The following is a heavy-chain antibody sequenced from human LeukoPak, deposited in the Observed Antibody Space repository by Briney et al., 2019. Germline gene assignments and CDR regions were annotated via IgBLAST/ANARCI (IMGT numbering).Heavy chain of an antibody. CDR1: GDSITNYY. Sequence: SETLSLTCTVSGDSITNYYWSWIRQSPGKGLEWIAYIYYSGTTNYNPSLNSRVTISVDTSKNQFSLKLRSVTAADTAVYYCARTRTRNNSGEYYFDYWGQGTLVTVSS. J-gene: IGHJ4*02. CDR3: ARTRTRNNSGEYYFDY. V-gene: IGHV4-59*01. CDR2: IYYSGTT. D-gene: IGHD5-24*01.